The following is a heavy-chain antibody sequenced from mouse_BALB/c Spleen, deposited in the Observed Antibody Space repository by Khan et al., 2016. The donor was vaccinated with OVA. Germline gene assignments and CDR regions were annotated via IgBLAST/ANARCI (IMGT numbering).Heavy chain of an antibody. CDR2: IYPGDGDS. CDR1: GYTFTTYW. J-gene: IGHJ2*01. CDR3: ASYRYDYFDY. D-gene: IGHD2-14*01. V-gene: IGHV1-87*01. Sequence: QQSGAELARPGASVKLSCKASGYTFTTYWMQWVKQRPGQGLEWIGTIYPGDGDSRYTQKFKGKATLTADKSSSTAYMQLSSLASEDSAVYYCASYRYDYFDYWGQGTTLTVSS.